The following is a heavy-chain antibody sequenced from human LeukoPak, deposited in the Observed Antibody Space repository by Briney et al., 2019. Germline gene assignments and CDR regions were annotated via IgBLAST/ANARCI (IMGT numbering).Heavy chain of an antibody. Sequence: GASVKVSCKASEYSFNDYYIHWARQAPGQGLEWMGWINPNRGGTSYAQKFQGRVTMTRDTSITTAYMELSSLRSDDTAMYYCARDSCDGVTCYNWFDPWGQGTLVTVSS. V-gene: IGHV1-2*02. CDR3: ARDSCDGVTCYNWFDP. D-gene: IGHD4-17*01. J-gene: IGHJ5*02. CDR2: INPNRGGT. CDR1: EYSFNDYY.